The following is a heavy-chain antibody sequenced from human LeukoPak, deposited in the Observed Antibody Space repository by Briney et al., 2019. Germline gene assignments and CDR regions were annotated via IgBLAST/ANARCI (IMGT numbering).Heavy chain of an antibody. Sequence: ASVKVSCKVSGYTLTELSMHWVRQAPGKGLEGMGGFDPADGETIYAQKFQGRVSMTEDTSTDTAYMELSSLRSEDTAVYYCANLLLEIAVGSGVHGRDVWGQGTTVTVSS. CDR3: ANLLLEIAVGSGVHGRDV. D-gene: IGHD2-2*01. V-gene: IGHV1-24*01. CDR2: FDPADGET. J-gene: IGHJ6*02. CDR1: GYTLTELS.